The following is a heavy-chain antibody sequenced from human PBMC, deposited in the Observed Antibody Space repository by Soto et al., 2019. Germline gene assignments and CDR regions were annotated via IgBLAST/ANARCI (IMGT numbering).Heavy chain of an antibody. CDR2: IHDGGDYT. CDR3: AKNRVSGSYTNWDFDV. D-gene: IGHD1-26*01. J-gene: IGHJ2*01. V-gene: IGHV3-23*01. Sequence: EVQVLESGGGLVQPGGSLRLSCAASGFTFSNYAMSWVRQAPGKGVEWVSTIHDGGDYTHYTDSVKGRFTTSRDNSRNTLFLQMNSLRAEDTAIYYCAKNRVSGSYTNWDFDVWGRGTLVTVSS. CDR1: GFTFSNYA.